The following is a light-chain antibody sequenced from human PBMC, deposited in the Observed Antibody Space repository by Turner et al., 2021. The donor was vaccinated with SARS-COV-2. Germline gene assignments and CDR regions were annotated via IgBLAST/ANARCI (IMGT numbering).Light chain of an antibody. CDR2: EAS. CDR3: QHYTTYLST. V-gene: IGKV1-5*03. J-gene: IGKJ2*02. Sequence: DIQMTQSPSSLSASIGERVTITCRASQDIARWLAWYQQKPGKAPRLLIYEASVLESGVPPRFSGGGSGTGFILTISSLQPDDAAIYYCQHYTTYLSTFGQGTTVDIK. CDR1: QDIARW.